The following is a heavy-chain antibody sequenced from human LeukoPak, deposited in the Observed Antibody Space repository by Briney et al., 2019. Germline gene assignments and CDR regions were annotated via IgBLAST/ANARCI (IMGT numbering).Heavy chain of an antibody. CDR2: IYYSGGT. V-gene: IGHV4-39*01. CDR3: ARQGRTGTTLSKDY. D-gene: IGHD1-7*01. CDR1: GGSISSSSYY. J-gene: IGHJ4*02. Sequence: SETLSLTCTVSGGSISSSSYYWGWIRQPPGKGLEWIGSIYYSGGTYYNPSLKSRVTISVDTSKNQFSLKLSSVTAADTAVYYRARQGRTGTTLSKDYWGQGTLVTVSS.